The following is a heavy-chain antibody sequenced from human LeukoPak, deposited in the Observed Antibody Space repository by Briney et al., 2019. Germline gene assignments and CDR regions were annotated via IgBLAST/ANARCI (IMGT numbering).Heavy chain of an antibody. CDR1: GYTFIDYY. Sequence: ASVKVSFKASGYTFIDYYIHWVRQAPGQGLEFLGWISPDSGGTNYPQKFQGRVTLTRDTSISTAYMELSRLRSDDTAVYYCVTLGATNFGYWGQGTLVTVSS. J-gene: IGHJ4*02. CDR2: ISPDSGGT. CDR3: VTLGATNFGY. D-gene: IGHD1-26*01. V-gene: IGHV1-2*02.